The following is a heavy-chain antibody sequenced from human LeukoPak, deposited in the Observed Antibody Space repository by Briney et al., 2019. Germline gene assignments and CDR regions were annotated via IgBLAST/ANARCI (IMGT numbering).Heavy chain of an antibody. J-gene: IGHJ6*02. D-gene: IGHD6-25*01. CDR3: ARFQGGGWDV. V-gene: IGHV3-7*01. CDR2: IKQDGSEK. CDR1: VFTFSTYW. Sequence: PGGSLRLSCAASVFTFSTYWMSGVRQAPVRGLEWVANIKQDGSEKYYVDSVKGRFTVSRDNAKNSLFLQMNSLRVEDTAVYYCARFQGGGWDVWGQGTTVTVSS.